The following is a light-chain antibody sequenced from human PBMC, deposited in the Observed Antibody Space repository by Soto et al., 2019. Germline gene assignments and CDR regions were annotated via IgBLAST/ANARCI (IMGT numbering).Light chain of an antibody. CDR1: QSVRSN. CDR3: QQYNNWHPIT. Sequence: EIVMTQSPATLSVSPGEWATLSCRAIQSVRSNLAWYQQRPVQAPRLLXYAPSTRATGIPARFSGSGSGTEFTLTISSLQYEDFAVYYCQQYNNWHPITFGQGTRLEIK. CDR2: APS. V-gene: IGKV3-15*01. J-gene: IGKJ5*01.